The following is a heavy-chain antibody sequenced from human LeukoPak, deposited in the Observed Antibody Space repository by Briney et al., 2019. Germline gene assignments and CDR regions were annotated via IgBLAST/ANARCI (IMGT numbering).Heavy chain of an antibody. CDR2: INPNSGGT. J-gene: IGHJ4*02. CDR3: AREGAHTSIDY. CDR1: GYIFVTSD. Sequence: ASGKVSCKASGYIFVTSDINWVRQAPGQGLEWMGWINPNSGGTNYAQKVQGWVTMTRDTSISTAYMELSRLRSDYTAVYYCAREGAHTSIDYWGQGTLVTVSS. V-gene: IGHV1-2*04. D-gene: IGHD1-1*01.